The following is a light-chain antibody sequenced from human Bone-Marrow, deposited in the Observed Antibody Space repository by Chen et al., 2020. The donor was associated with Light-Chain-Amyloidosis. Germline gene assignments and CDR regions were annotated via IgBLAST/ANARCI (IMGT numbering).Light chain of an antibody. CDR2: DNI. J-gene: IGLJ3*02. CDR3: GAWDSSLGIWV. CDR1: SSNVGNNY. Sequence: QSALTQPPSVSAAPGQKVTISCSGSSSNVGNNYVSWYRQLPGTAPKLLIYDNIKRPSGIPDRFSGSKSGTSATLGITRLQTGDEADYYCGAWDSSLGIWVFGGGTKLTVL. V-gene: IGLV1-51*01.